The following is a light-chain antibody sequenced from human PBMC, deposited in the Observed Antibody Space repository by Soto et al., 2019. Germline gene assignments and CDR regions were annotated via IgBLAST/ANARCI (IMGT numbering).Light chain of an antibody. CDR1: SSDIGGYDY. CDR3: SSYTTISTLVI. Sequence: QSALTQPASVXXXXXXXXXISCTGSSSDIGGYDYVSWYQQHPGKAPKLIIYDVTNRPSGVSNRFSGSKSGNTASLTISGLQAEDESDYYCSSYTTISTLVIFGGGTQLTVL. J-gene: IGLJ2*01. V-gene: IGLV2-14*01. CDR2: DVT.